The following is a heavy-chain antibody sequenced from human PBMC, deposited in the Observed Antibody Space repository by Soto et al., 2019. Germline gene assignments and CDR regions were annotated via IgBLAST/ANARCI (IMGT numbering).Heavy chain of an antibody. J-gene: IGHJ3*02. CDR2: ISGSGGST. Sequence: PGGSLRLSCAASGFTFSSYAVSWVRQAPGKGLEWVSAISGSGGSTYYADSVKGRFTISRDNSKNTLYLQMNSLRAEDTAVYYCAKKYYYDSSGPHAFDIWGQGTTVTVSS. CDR3: AKKYYYDSSGPHAFDI. V-gene: IGHV3-23*01. CDR1: GFTFSSYA. D-gene: IGHD3-22*01.